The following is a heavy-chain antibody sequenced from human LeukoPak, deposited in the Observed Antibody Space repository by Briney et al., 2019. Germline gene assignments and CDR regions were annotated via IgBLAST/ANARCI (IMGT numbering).Heavy chain of an antibody. Sequence: GGSLRLSCAASGFTFSSYAMHWVRQAPGKGLEWVAVISYDGSNKYYADSVKGRFTISRDNSKNTLYLQMNTLRAEDTAVYYCARRYSSGWWIDYWGQGTLITVSS. CDR3: ARRYSSGWWIDY. CDR1: GFTFSSYA. D-gene: IGHD6-19*01. CDR2: ISYDGSNK. J-gene: IGHJ4*02. V-gene: IGHV3-30*14.